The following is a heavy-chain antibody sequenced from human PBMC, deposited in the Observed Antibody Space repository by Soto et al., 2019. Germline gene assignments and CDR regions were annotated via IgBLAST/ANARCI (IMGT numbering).Heavy chain of an antibody. CDR2: ISGSGGST. CDR1: GFTFSSYA. V-gene: IGHV3-23*01. CDR3: AKDLGPARGYDILTGYPGY. J-gene: IGHJ4*02. D-gene: IGHD3-9*01. Sequence: GGSLRLSCAASGFTFSSYAMSWVRQAPGKGLEWVSAISGSGGSTYYADSVKGRFTISRDNSKNTLYLQMNSLRAEDTAVYYCAKDLGPARGYDILTGYPGYWGQGTLVTVSS.